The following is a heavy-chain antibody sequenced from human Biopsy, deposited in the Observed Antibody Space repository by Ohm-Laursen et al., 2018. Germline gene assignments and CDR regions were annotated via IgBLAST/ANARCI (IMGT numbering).Heavy chain of an antibody. CDR2: IYNTETT. J-gene: IGHJ5*02. CDR3: ARHPTGFWFDP. CDR1: GGSISSSTTSY. V-gene: IGHV4-39*01. Sequence: PGTLSLTCTVSGGSISSSTTSYWAWLRQPPGKGLVWIGSIYNTETTFYNPSLKSRVTISVDTSTNQSSRKVSSVTAADTALYFCARHPTGFWFDPWGHGTLVTVSS.